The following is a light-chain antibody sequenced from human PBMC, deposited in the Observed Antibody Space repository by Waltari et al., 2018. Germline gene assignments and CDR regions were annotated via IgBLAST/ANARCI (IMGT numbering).Light chain of an antibody. J-gene: IGKJ1*01. V-gene: IGKV3-15*01. CDR1: QSVSIN. CDR2: SAS. CDR3: QQHNDWPRT. Sequence: EVVMTQSPATLSVSPGERATLSCRASQSVSINLSWYQQKPGQAPRLLMYSASIRAAGIPARFSGSGSGTEFTLTISSLQSEDIAVYYCQQHNDWPRTFGQGTEVEI.